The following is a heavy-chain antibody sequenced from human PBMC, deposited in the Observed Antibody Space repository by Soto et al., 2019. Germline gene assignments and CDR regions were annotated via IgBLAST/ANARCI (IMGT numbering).Heavy chain of an antibody. J-gene: IGHJ6*03. CDR3: ARDPAPMYYYYYMDV. CDR2: ISSSSSSTI. V-gene: IGHV3-48*01. CDR1: GFTFSSYS. Sequence: GGSLRLSCAASGFTFSSYSMNWVRQAPGKGLEWVSYISSSSSSTIYYADSVKGRFTISRDNAKNSLYLQMNSLRAEDTAVYYCARDPAPMYYYYYMDVWGKGTTVTVSS.